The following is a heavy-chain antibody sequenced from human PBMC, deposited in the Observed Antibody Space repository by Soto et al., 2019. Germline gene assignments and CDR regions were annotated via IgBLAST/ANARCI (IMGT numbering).Heavy chain of an antibody. D-gene: IGHD3-22*01. J-gene: IGHJ4*02. CDR3: AREGEVDSSGYYYGIDY. V-gene: IGHV3-48*01. CDR1: GFTFSSYS. Sequence: EVQLVESGGGLVQPGGSLRLSCAASGFTFSSYSMNWVRQAPGKGLEWVSHISSSSSTIYYADSVKGRFTISRDNAKNSLYLQMNSLRAEDTAVYYCAREGEVDSSGYYYGIDYWGQGTLVTVSS. CDR2: ISSSSSTI.